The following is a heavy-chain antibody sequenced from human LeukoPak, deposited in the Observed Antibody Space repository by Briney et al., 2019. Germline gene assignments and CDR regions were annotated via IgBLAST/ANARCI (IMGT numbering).Heavy chain of an antibody. CDR1: GYTFTGYY. V-gene: IGHV1-2*02. CDR3: ARSKSYDSSGYYYGYGLDY. CDR2: INPNSGGT. D-gene: IGHD3-22*01. Sequence: GASVKVSCKASGYTFTGYYTHWVRQAPGQGLEWMGWINPNSGGTNYAQKFQGRVTMTRDTSISTAYMELSRLRSDDTAVYYCARSKSYDSSGYYYGYGLDYWGQGTLVTVSS. J-gene: IGHJ4*02.